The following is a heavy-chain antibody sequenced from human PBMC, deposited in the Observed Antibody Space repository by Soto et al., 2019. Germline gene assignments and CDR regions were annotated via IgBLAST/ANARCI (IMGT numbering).Heavy chain of an antibody. Sequence: QVQLVQSGAEVMKPGAAVKVSCKASGYTFRNYYVHWVRQAPGQGLEWLGLINPSGGATWSAQKFQGRVTMTRDTSTSTVYMEVRSLISEDTALYYCAVGAHDEPIDHWGQGTLVTVSS. V-gene: IGHV1-46*03. CDR3: AVGAHDEPIDH. D-gene: IGHD1-26*01. CDR2: INPSGGAT. CDR1: GYTFRNYY. J-gene: IGHJ5*02.